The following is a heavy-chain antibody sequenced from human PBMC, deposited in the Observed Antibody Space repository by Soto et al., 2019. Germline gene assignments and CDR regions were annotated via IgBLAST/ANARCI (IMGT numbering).Heavy chain of an antibody. V-gene: IGHV3-30*18. D-gene: IGHD3-22*01. CDR3: AKDGARGSSSYLLDS. Sequence: GGSLRLSCAASGFSFSAYAMHWVRQAPGKGLEWVALISYDGSDKYYTESVKGRFTISRDYSKNTLYLQMNSLKFEDTAVYYCAKDGARGSSSYLLDSWGQGALVTVSS. CDR1: GFSFSAYA. CDR2: ISYDGSDK. J-gene: IGHJ4*02.